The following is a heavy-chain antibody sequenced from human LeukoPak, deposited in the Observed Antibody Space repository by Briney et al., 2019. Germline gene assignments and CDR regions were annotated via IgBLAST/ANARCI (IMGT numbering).Heavy chain of an antibody. CDR2: ISAYNGNT. CDR3: ARIVVVPAASIYYGMDV. Sequence: ASVTVSSKASGYTFTSYGITWVRQALGQGLEWMGWISAYNGNTNYAQKFQGRVTITTDTSTSTAYMELRSLRSDDTAVYYCARIVVVPAASIYYGMDVWGQATTVTVSS. CDR1: GYTFTSYG. V-gene: IGHV1-18*01. D-gene: IGHD2-2*01. J-gene: IGHJ6*02.